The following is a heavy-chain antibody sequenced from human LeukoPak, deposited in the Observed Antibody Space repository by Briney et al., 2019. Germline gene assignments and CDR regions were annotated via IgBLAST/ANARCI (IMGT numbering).Heavy chain of an antibody. J-gene: IGHJ4*02. V-gene: IGHV3-48*02. CDR2: ISSSSSAI. CDR3: ARDSRAIDY. Sequence: GGSLRLSCAASGFTFSSYSMTWVRQAPGKGLEWISYISSSSSAIYYADSMKGRFTISRDNAKNSLYLEMNSLRDEDSGVYCCARDSRAIDYWGQGTLVTVSS. CDR1: GFTFSSYS.